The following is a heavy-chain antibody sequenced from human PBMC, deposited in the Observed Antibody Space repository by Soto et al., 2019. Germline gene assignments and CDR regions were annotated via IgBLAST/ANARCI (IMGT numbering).Heavy chain of an antibody. CDR1: GFTVSSNY. CDR3: AERRTGMATHNRAIDY. V-gene: IGHV3-53*01. Sequence: PGGSLRLSCAASGFTVSSNYMSWVRQAPGKGLEWVSVIYSGGSTYYADSVKGRFTISRDNSKNTLYLQMNSLRAEDTAVYYCAERRTGMATHNRAIDYWGQGTLVTVS. D-gene: IGHD2-15*01. CDR2: IYSGGST. J-gene: IGHJ4*02.